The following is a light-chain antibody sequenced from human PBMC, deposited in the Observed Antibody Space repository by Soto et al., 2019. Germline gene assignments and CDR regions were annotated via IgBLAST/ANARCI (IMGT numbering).Light chain of an antibody. CDR2: DSS. Sequence: IVLTQSPGTLSLSPGERATLSCRASQSVSDNYLAWYQHKPGQAPRLLMYDSSTRATAIPHRFSGSGSGTDFNLTISSLEPEDFAVYYCQQYGSTPHAFGQGTKLEIK. J-gene: IGKJ2*01. CDR3: QQYGSTPHA. V-gene: IGKV3-20*01. CDR1: QSVSDNY.